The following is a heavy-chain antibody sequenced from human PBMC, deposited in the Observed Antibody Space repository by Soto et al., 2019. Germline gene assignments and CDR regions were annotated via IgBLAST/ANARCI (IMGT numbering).Heavy chain of an antibody. CDR3: ARESGSSSSPHYYYYMDV. D-gene: IGHD6-6*01. V-gene: IGHV3-11*01. CDR2: ISSSGSTI. CDR1: GFTFSDYY. J-gene: IGHJ6*03. Sequence: QVQLVESGGGLVKPGGSLRLSCAASGFTFSDYYMSWIGQAPGKGLEWVSYISSSGSTIYYADSVKGRFTISRDNAKNSLYLQINSLRAEDTAVYYCARESGSSSSPHYYYYMDVWGKGTTVTVSS.